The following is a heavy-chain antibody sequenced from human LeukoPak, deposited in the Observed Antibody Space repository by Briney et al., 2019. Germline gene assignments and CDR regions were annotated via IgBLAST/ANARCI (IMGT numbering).Heavy chain of an antibody. Sequence: GGSLRLSCAASGFSFDDFAVHWARQAPGKGLEWVSLISGDGDKTYYADSVKGRFTISRDNTKNSLYLQMNSLRTEDTALYYCAKDILVGATPTPGPHIWGQGTVVTVSS. CDR1: GFSFDDFA. D-gene: IGHD1-26*01. CDR3: AKDILVGATPTPGPHI. V-gene: IGHV3-43*02. J-gene: IGHJ3*02. CDR2: ISGDGDKT.